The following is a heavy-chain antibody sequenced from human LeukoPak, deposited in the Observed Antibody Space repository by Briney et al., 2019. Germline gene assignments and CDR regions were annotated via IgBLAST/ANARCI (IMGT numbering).Heavy chain of an antibody. Sequence: GASVKVSCKASGYTFTNFGISWVRQAPGQGLEWMGWISAYNGNTNYAQEFQGRVTMTTDASTSTAYLELRSLRSDDTAVYYCARGGGLVPGTWSDPWGQGTLVTVSS. CDR2: ISAYNGNT. CDR3: ARGGGLVPGTWSDP. J-gene: IGHJ5*02. V-gene: IGHV1-18*01. D-gene: IGHD6-19*01. CDR1: GYTFTNFG.